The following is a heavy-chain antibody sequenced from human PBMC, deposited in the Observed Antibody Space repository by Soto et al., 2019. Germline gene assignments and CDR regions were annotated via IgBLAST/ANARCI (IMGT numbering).Heavy chain of an antibody. CDR2: INHSGST. V-gene: IGHV4-34*01. CDR3: ARCSSSWYGGWFDP. D-gene: IGHD6-13*01. Sequence: SETLSLTCAVYGGSFSGYYWSWIRQPPGKGLEWIGEINHSGSTNYNPSLKSRVTISVDTSKNQFSLKLSSMTAADTAVYYCARCSSSWYGGWFDPWGQGTLVTVSS. J-gene: IGHJ5*02. CDR1: GGSFSGYY.